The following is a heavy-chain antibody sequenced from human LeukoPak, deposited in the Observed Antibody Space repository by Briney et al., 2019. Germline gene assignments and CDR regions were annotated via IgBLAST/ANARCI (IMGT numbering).Heavy chain of an antibody. Sequence: SVKVSCKASGGTFSSYAISWVRQAPGQGLEWMGGTIPIFGTANYAQKFQGRVTITADESTSTAYMELSSLRSEDTAVYYCARCTIFGVVYYYYYGMDVWGQGTTVTVSS. V-gene: IGHV1-69*01. D-gene: IGHD3-3*01. CDR2: TIPIFGTA. CDR1: GGTFSSYA. CDR3: ARCTIFGVVYYYYYGMDV. J-gene: IGHJ6*02.